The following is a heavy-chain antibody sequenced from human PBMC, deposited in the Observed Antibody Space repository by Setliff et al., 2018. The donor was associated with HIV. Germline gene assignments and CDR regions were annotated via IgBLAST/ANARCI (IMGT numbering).Heavy chain of an antibody. V-gene: IGHV7-4-1*02. Sequence: GASVKVSCKASGYTVTTYGISWVRQAPGQGLEWMGWFNTETRNPMYAQAFKGRLVFSSATSVSTAYLQINSLKAEDTAMYYCARVGSYWSTFDYWGQGALVTVSS. D-gene: IGHD1-26*01. J-gene: IGHJ4*02. CDR2: FNTETRNP. CDR3: ARVGSYWSTFDY. CDR1: GYTVTTYG.